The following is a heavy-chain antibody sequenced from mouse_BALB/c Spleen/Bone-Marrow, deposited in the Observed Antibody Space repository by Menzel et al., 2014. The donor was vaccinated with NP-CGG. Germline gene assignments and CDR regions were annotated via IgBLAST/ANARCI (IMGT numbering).Heavy chain of an antibody. J-gene: IGHJ3*01. V-gene: IGHV1-4*01. Sequence: VQLQQSGADLARPGASVKMSCKASGYTFTSYTMQWIRQRPGQGLEWIGYIVPRGDYTNYNQKFKDKATLTVDKSSNTAYMQLSSLTSEDFAVYYCAREARTGAWFAYWGQGTLVTVSA. D-gene: IGHD4-1*01. CDR1: GYTFTSYT. CDR2: IVPRGDYT. CDR3: AREARTGAWFAY.